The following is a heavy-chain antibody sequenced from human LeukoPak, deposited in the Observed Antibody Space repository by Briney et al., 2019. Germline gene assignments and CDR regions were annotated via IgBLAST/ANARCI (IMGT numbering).Heavy chain of an antibody. J-gene: IGHJ4*02. Sequence: GGSLRLSCAASGFTFSSYGMHWVRQAPGKGLEWVAVISYDGSNKYYADSVKGRFTISRDNSKNTLYLQMNSLRAEDTAVYYCARDHDYYDSSGYLDYWGQGALVTVSS. V-gene: IGHV3-30*03. D-gene: IGHD3-22*01. CDR1: GFTFSSYG. CDR3: ARDHDYYDSSGYLDY. CDR2: ISYDGSNK.